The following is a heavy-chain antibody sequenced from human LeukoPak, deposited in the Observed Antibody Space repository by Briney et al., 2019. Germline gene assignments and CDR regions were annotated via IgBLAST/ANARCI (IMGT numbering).Heavy chain of an antibody. J-gene: IGHJ4*02. CDR2: ISSSGSTI. V-gene: IGHV3-11*01. CDR1: GFTFSDYY. D-gene: IGHD3-22*01. Sequence: GGSLRLSCAASGFTFSDYYMTWIRQAPGKGLEWVSYISSSGSTIYYADSVKGRFTISRDNSKNSLYLQMNSLRTEDTALYYCAKDKGGYYYDSSGYYPNPLDYWGQGILVTVSS. CDR3: AKDKGGYYYDSSGYYPNPLDY.